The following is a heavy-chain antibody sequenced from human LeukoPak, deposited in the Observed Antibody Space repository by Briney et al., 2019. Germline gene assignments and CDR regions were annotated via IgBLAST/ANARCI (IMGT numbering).Heavy chain of an antibody. CDR2: ISPSSGGT. Sequence: GASVRVSCRASGYTFTDYYVHWVRQAPGQGPEGMGWISPSSGGTNYAQNFQGRVTMTGDTSISTAYMELSRLTSDDTAVYYCVGGTTFLDYWGQGTLVTVSS. J-gene: IGHJ4*02. D-gene: IGHD2/OR15-2a*01. V-gene: IGHV1-2*02. CDR3: VGGTTFLDY. CDR1: GYTFTDYY.